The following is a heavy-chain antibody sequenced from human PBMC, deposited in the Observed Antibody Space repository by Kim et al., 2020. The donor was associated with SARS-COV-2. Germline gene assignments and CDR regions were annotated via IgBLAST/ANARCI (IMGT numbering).Heavy chain of an antibody. CDR1: GGSFSGYY. V-gene: IGHV4-34*01. J-gene: IGHJ6*02. CDR2: INHSGST. D-gene: IGHD2-2*01. Sequence: SETLSLTCAVYGGSFSGYYWSWIRQPPGKGLEWIGEINHSGSTNYNPSLKSRVTISVDTSKNQFSLKLSSVTAADTAVYYCARDQPTYGMDVWGQGTTVT. CDR3: ARDQPTYGMDV.